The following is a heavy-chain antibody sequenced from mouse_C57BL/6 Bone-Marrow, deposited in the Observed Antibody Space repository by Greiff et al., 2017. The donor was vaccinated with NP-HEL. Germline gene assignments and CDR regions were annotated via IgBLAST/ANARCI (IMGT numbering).Heavy chain of an antibody. CDR2: INPNNGGT. CDR1: GYTFTDYN. CDR3: AIYYDYDGGYFDY. D-gene: IGHD2-4*01. J-gene: IGHJ2*01. V-gene: IGHV1-22*01. Sequence: VQLQQSGPELVKPGASVKMSCKASGYTFTDYNMHWVKQSHGKSLEWIGYINPNNGGTSYNQKFKGKATLTVNKSSSTAYMELRSLTSEDSAVYYCAIYYDYDGGYFDYWGQGTTLTVSS.